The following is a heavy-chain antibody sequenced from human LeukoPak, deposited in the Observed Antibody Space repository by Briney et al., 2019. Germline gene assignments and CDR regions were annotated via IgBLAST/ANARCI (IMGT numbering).Heavy chain of an antibody. V-gene: IGHV3-23*01. CDR2: ISDSGDIT. CDR3: AKDRTVTTRGSAFDI. D-gene: IGHD4-17*01. Sequence: GGSLRLSCAASGFTFSNYAMNWVRLAPGKGLEWVSTISDSGDITYYADSVKDRFTISRDNSKNTLYLQMNSLRAEDTAVYYCAKDRTVTTRGSAFDIWGRGTLGTVSS. CDR1: GFTFSNYA. J-gene: IGHJ3*02.